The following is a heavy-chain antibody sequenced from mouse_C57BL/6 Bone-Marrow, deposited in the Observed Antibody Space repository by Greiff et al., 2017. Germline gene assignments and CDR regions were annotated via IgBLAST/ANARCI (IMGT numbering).Heavy chain of an antibody. D-gene: IGHD1-1*02. Sequence: QVQLKESGAELVKPGASVKLSCKASGYTFTSYWMQWVKQRPGQGLEWIGEIDPSDSYTNYNQKFKGKATLTVDTSSSTAYMQLSSLTSDDSAVYYCARWWDEAYWGQVTLVTVSA. CDR2: IDPSDSYT. J-gene: IGHJ3*01. CDR1: GYTFTSYW. CDR3: ARWWDEAY. V-gene: IGHV1-50*01.